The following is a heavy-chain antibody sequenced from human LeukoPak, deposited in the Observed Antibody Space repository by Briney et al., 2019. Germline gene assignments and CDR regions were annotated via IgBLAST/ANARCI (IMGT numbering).Heavy chain of an antibody. CDR1: GFTFSSYW. D-gene: IGHD3-9*01. Sequence: PGGSLRLSCAASGFTFSSYWLSWVRQAPGKGLEWVANIKQDGSEKYYVDSVKGRFTISRDNAKNSLFLQMNSLRAEDTAVYYCARDSHHYPISGRAANYYYYGMDVWGQGTTVTVSS. CDR2: IKQDGSEK. CDR3: ARDSHHYPISGRAANYYYYGMDV. V-gene: IGHV3-7*01. J-gene: IGHJ6*02.